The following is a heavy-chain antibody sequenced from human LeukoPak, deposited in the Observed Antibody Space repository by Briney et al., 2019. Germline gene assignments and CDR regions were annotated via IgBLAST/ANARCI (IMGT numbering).Heavy chain of an antibody. CDR1: GFTFSSYS. Sequence: PGGSLRLSCAASGFTFSSYSMNWVRQAPGKGLEWVSYISSSSSTIYYADSVKGRFTISRDNAKNSLYLQMNSLRDEDTAVYYCARDPSRNFGSYXXGMDVXGXXXXVXVSS. CDR3: ARDPSRNFGSYXXGMDV. D-gene: IGHD3-9*01. V-gene: IGHV3-48*02. J-gene: IGHJ6*04. CDR2: ISSSSSTI.